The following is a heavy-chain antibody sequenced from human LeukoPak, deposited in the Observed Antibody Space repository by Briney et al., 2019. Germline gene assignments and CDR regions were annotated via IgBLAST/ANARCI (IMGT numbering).Heavy chain of an antibody. CDR3: ATRGYSSSFHYYYYMDV. V-gene: IGHV1-8*01. D-gene: IGHD6-13*01. J-gene: IGHJ6*03. Sequence: ASVNVSCKASGYTFTSYDINWVRQATGQGLEWMGWMNPNSGNTGYAQKFQGRVTMTRNTSISTAYMELSSLRSEDTAVYYCATRGYSSSFHYYYYMDVWGKGTTVTVSS. CDR2: MNPNSGNT. CDR1: GYTFTSYD.